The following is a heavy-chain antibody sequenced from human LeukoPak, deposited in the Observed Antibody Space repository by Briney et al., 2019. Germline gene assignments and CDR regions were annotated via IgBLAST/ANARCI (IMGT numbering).Heavy chain of an antibody. J-gene: IGHJ6*02. V-gene: IGHV3-74*01. CDR2: IYSDGSNT. CDR3: AKGVVPYYYYGMDC. CDR1: GFTFSSSW. Sequence: AGGCLRLSCAASGFTFSSSWMHWGRQAPGKGLVWVSRIYSDGSNTPYADSVKGRFTIFRDNAKSTLYLQMNSLRAEDTAVYYCAKGVVPYYYYGMDCWGQGTTVTVSS. D-gene: IGHD2-15*01.